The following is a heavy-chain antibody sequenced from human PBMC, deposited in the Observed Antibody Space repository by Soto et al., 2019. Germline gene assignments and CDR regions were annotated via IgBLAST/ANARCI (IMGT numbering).Heavy chain of an antibody. CDR1: GFSLTTRGVG. J-gene: IGHJ5*02. CDR2: IYWDDDK. V-gene: IGHV2-5*02. D-gene: IGHD3-16*01. CDR3: AHIPNYYQYDWFDP. Sequence: QITLKESGPPLVKPTQPLTLTCTFSGFSLTTRGVGVGWIRQPPGKALECLALIYWDDDKRYSPSLQSRLSITKDTSKNQVVLTMTSVNTVDTATYYCAHIPNYYQYDWFDPWGQGTLVSVSS.